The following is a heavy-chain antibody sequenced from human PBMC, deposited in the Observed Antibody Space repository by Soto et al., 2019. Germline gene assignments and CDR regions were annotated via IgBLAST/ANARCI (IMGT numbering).Heavy chain of an antibody. V-gene: IGHV4-39*01. CDR1: GDSISSRSYY. J-gene: IGHJ4*02. CDR2: IYYSGST. Sequence: SETLSLTCTVTGDSISSRSYYWGWIRQPPGKGLEWIGSIYYSGSTYNNPSLRSRVSMSIDTSKDQFSLKLKSVTAADTALYFCARQRNSVVTKAYFDVWGPGSLVTVSS. D-gene: IGHD2-21*02. CDR3: ARQRNSVVTKAYFDV.